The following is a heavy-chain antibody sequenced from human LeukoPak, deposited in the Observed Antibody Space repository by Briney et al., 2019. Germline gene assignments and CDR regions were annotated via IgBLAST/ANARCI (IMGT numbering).Heavy chain of an antibody. J-gene: IGHJ4*02. Sequence: ASVKVSCKASGYTFNTDYFHWVRQAPGQGLEWMGIIKSRGGSTTYAQKFQGRVTMTTDTSTSTVYMDLSSLTYEDTAVYYCARVQDRLVIRGPPNYWGQGTLVTVSS. CDR1: GYTFNTDY. D-gene: IGHD3-9*01. CDR3: ARVQDRLVIRGPPNY. CDR2: IKSRGGST. V-gene: IGHV1-46*02.